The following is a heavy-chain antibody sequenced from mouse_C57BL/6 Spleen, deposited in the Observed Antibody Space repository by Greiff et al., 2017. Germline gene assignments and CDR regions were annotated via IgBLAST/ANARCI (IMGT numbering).Heavy chain of an antibody. CDR2: IAPANGNT. J-gene: IGHJ4*01. V-gene: IGHV14-3*01. Sequence: VQLKESVAELVRPGASVKLSCTASGFNIKNTYMHWVKQRPEQGLEWIGRIAPANGNTKYAPKFQGKATITADTSSNTAYLQLSSLTSEDTAIYYCARWYDGYYKGDAMDYWGQGTSVTVSS. CDR3: ARWYDGYYKGDAMDY. D-gene: IGHD2-3*01. CDR1: GFNIKNTY.